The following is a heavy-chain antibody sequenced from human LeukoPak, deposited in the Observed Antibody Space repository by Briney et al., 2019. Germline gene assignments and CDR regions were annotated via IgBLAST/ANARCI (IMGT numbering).Heavy chain of an antibody. D-gene: IGHD5-12*01. CDR1: RFTFSNYA. J-gene: IGHJ3*02. V-gene: IGHV3-7*01. CDR3: ARDRNRGYSGYDPEDAFDI. CDR2: IKQDGSEK. Sequence: GGSLRLSCAASRFTFSNYAMSWVRQAPGKGLEWVANIKQDGSEKYYVDSVKGRFTISRDNAKNSLYLQMNSLRAEDTAVYYCARDRNRGYSGYDPEDAFDIWGQGTMVTVSS.